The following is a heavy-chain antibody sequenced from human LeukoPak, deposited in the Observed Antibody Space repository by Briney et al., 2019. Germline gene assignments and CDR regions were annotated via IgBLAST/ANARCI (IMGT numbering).Heavy chain of an antibody. D-gene: IGHD6-19*01. Sequence: ASVKVSCKASGYTFTSYGISWVRQAPGQGLEWMGWISAYNGNTKYAQKLQGRVTMTTDTSTSTAYTELRSLRSDDTAVYYCARPSSGWYGTDYWGQGTLVTVSS. J-gene: IGHJ4*02. CDR1: GYTFTSYG. CDR2: ISAYNGNT. CDR3: ARPSSGWYGTDY. V-gene: IGHV1-18*04.